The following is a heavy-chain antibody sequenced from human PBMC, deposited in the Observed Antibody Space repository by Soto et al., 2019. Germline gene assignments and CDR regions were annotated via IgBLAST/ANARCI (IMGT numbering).Heavy chain of an antibody. D-gene: IGHD2-2*01. Sequence: SETLSLTCAVYGGSFSGYYWSWMRQPPGKGLEWIGEINHSESTNYNPSLESRGTISVDTSKNQLSLKLSSVTAADTAVYYCARVPAATNYYYGMDVWGQGTTVTVSS. V-gene: IGHV4-34*01. CDR1: GGSFSGYY. CDR2: INHSEST. J-gene: IGHJ6*02. CDR3: ARVPAATNYYYGMDV.